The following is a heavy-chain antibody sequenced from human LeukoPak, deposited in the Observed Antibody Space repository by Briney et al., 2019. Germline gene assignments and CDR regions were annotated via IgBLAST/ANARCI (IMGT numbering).Heavy chain of an antibody. CDR1: GFTFSSYG. V-gene: IGHV3-33*01. CDR3: ARDAKWFDP. J-gene: IGHJ5*02. CDR2: IWYDGTNK. Sequence: PGGSLRLSCAASGFTFSSYGMHWVRQAPGKGLEWVALIWYDGTNKYYADSVKGRFTISRDNSKNTLYLQMNSLRAEDTAVYYCARDAKWFDPWGQGTLVTVSS.